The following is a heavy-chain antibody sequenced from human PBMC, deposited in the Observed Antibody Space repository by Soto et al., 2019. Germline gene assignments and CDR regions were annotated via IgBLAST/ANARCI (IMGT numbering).Heavy chain of an antibody. CDR3: AKDQGYCSGGSCYDRYY. V-gene: IGHV3-23*01. J-gene: IGHJ4*02. Sequence: EVQLLESGGGLVQPGGSLRLSCAASGFTFSSYAMCWVRQAPGKGLEWVSAISGSGGSTYYADSVKGRFTISRDNSKNTLYLQMNTLRAEDTAVYYCAKDQGYCSGGSCYDRYYWGQGTLVTVSS. CDR2: ISGSGGST. CDR1: GFTFSSYA. D-gene: IGHD2-15*01.